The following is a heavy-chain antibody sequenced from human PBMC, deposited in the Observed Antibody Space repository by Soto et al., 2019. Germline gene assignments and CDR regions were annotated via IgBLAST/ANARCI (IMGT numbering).Heavy chain of an antibody. CDR2: IYHSGST. J-gene: IGHJ6*02. V-gene: IGHV4-4*02. D-gene: IGHD6-19*01. CDR3: ASGGAVAKPALYYYYGMDV. CDR1: GGSISSSNW. Sequence: SETLSLTCAVSGGSISSSNWWSWVRQPPGKGLEWIGEIYHSGSTNYNPSLKSRVTISVDKSKNQFSLKLSSVTAADTAVYYYASGGAVAKPALYYYYGMDVWGQGTTVTVSS.